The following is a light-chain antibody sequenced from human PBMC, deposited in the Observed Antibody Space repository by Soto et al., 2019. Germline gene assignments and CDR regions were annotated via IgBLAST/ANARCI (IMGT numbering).Light chain of an antibody. V-gene: IGLV2-14*01. Sequence: ALTQPASVSGSPGQSITISCTGTSSDVGAYNFVSWYQQHPGRAPKLMIYEVINRPSGVSVRFSGSKSGNTASLTISGLQAEDEADYYCNSFTTSDTWVFGGGTKLTVL. CDR3: NSFTTSDTWV. CDR2: EVI. J-gene: IGLJ2*01. CDR1: SSDVGAYNF.